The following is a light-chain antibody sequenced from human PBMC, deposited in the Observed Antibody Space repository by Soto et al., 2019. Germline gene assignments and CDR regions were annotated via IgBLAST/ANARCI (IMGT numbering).Light chain of an antibody. CDR2: DAS. J-gene: IGKJ1*01. CDR1: QSVSSSY. Sequence: ELVLTQSPGTLSLSPGEIATLSCMSSQSVSSSYLAWYQHKPGQAPRLLIYDASNRATGIPARFSGSGSGTDFTLTISRLEPEDFAVYYCQQYGSSLWTFGQGTKVDVK. V-gene: IGKV3-20*01. CDR3: QQYGSSLWT.